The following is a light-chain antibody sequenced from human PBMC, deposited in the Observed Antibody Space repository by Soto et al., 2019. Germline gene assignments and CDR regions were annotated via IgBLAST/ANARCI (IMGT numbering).Light chain of an antibody. CDR1: KSIRSHY. CDR2: GAH. CDR3: QQYGSSVT. Sequence: EIVLTQSPGTLSLSPGERATLSCRASKSIRSHYLAWYQQKPGQAPRLLISGAHNRAPGIPDRFSGSESGTDFTLRISRLEPEDFSVYYWQQYGSSVTFAQGTKVEIK. J-gene: IGKJ1*01. V-gene: IGKV3-20*01.